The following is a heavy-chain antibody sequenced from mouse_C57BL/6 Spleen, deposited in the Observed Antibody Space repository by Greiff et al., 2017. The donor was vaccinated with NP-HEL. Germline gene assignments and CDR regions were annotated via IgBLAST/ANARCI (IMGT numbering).Heavy chain of an antibody. CDR3: ARYPLYYYAMDY. CDR2: INYDGSST. CDR1: GFTFSDYY. Sequence: EVNLVESEGGLVQPGSSMKLSCTASGFTFSDYYMSWVRQVPEKGLEWVANINYDGSSTYYLDSLKSRFIISRDNAKNILYLQMSSLKSEDTATYYCARYPLYYYAMDYWGQGTSVTVSS. V-gene: IGHV5-16*01. J-gene: IGHJ4*01.